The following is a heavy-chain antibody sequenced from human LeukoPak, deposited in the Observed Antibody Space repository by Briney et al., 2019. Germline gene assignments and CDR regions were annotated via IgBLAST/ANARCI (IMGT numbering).Heavy chain of an antibody. J-gene: IGHJ4*02. CDR3: ANLLSTNSGSGSPFEN. CDR1: GFTFSSYA. D-gene: IGHD3-10*01. Sequence: GWSLRLSCAASGFTFSSYATTWVRQASGKGLEWVSAISGRGVSTYYADSVKGRFTISRDNSRNTLFLQMNSLRAEDTAVYYCANLLSTNSGSGSPFENWGQGTLVTVSS. V-gene: IGHV3-23*01. CDR2: ISGRGVST.